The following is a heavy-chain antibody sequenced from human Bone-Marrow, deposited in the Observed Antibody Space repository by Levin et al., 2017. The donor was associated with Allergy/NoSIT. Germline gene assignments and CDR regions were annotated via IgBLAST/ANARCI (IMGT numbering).Heavy chain of an antibody. V-gene: IGHV4-59*01. Sequence: HSQTLSLTCTVSGVSISNNYWGWIRQPPGKGLEWIGYIYYTGDTNYIPSLKSRVTISVDTSKNQFSLTLSSVTAADTAIYYCVRVTTGTVDYWGQGSLVTVSS. CDR3: VRVTTGTVDY. CDR2: IYYTGDT. J-gene: IGHJ4*02. D-gene: IGHD1-1*01. CDR1: GVSISNNY.